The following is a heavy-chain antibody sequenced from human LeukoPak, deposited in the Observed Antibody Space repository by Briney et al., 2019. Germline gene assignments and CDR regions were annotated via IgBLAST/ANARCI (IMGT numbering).Heavy chain of an antibody. CDR3: AKLEALQGYGDYGLDY. Sequence: GGSLRLSCAASGFTFSSYAMSWVRQAPGKGLEWVSAISGSGYTTYYADSVKGRFTISRDNFKNTLYVQMNSPRAEDTAIYYCAKLEALQGYGDYGLDYWGQGTLVTVSS. CDR2: ISGSGYTT. J-gene: IGHJ4*02. V-gene: IGHV3-23*01. CDR1: GFTFSSYA. D-gene: IGHD4-17*01.